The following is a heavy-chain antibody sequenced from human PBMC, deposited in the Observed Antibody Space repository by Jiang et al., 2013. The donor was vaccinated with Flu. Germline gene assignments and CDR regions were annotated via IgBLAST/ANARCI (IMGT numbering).Heavy chain of an antibody. CDR3: ARSYCGGDCYSMFGYSYYGMDV. V-gene: IGHV4-59*08. CDR1: SGSISSHY. CDR2: IHNGGTT. J-gene: IGHJ6*02. Sequence: ETLSLTCTVSSGSISSHYWSWIRQPPGKGLEWIGYIHNGGTTNYNPSLKSRVTISIDTSTNQFSLKLISVTAPDTAVYYCARSYCGGDCYSMFGYSYYGMDVWGQGTTVTVSS. D-gene: IGHD2-21*02.